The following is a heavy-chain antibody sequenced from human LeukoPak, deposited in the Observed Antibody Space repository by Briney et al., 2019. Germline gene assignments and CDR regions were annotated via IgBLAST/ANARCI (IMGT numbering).Heavy chain of an antibody. D-gene: IGHD6-6*01. V-gene: IGHV5-51*01. Sequence: GESLKISCKGSGYSFTSYWIGWVRQMPGKGLEWMGIIYPGDSDTRYSPSFQGQVTISADKFISTAYLQWSSLKASDTAMYYCARGESIAARQFDYWGQGTLVTVSS. J-gene: IGHJ4*02. CDR3: ARGESIAARQFDY. CDR1: GYSFTSYW. CDR2: IYPGDSDT.